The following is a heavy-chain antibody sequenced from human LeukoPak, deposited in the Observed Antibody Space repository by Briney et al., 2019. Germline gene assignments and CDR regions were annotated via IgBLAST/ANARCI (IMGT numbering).Heavy chain of an antibody. J-gene: IGHJ4*02. CDR1: GGSISSSSYY. CDR3: ARASDYGDYVFFDY. CDR2: IYYSGST. V-gene: IGHV4-39*01. Sequence: SETLSLTCTVSGGSISSSSYYWGWIRQPPGKGLEWIGSIYYSGSTYYNPSLKSRVTISVDTSKNQFSLKLSSVTAADTAVYYCARASDYGDYVFFDYWGQGTLVTVSS. D-gene: IGHD4-17*01.